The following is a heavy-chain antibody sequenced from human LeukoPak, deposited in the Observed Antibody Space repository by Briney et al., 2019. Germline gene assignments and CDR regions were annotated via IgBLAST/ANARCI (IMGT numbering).Heavy chain of an antibody. D-gene: IGHD3-9*01. CDR2: INTNTGNP. CDR1: GYTFTSYA. V-gene: IGHV7-4-1*02. Sequence: ASVKVSCMASGYTFTSYAMNWVRQAPGQGLEWMGWINTNTGNPTYAQGFTGRFVFSLDTSVSTAYLQISSLKAEDTAVYYCARGRSAGYYDILTGYYRTRGDDYWGQGTLVTVSS. J-gene: IGHJ4*02. CDR3: ARGRSAGYYDILTGYYRTRGDDY.